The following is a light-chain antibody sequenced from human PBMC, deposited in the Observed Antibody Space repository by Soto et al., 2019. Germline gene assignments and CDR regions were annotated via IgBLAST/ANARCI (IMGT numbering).Light chain of an antibody. V-gene: IGKV1-5*03. Sequence: DLQMTQSPSSLSASVGDSVIITCRASQSISRWLAWFQQEPGRAPKLLITEASNLEGGVPSRFSGSGYGTEFTLTINNVQPDDFATYYCQQYHTSPWTFGQGTKVEIK. CDR1: QSISRW. CDR3: QQYHTSPWT. CDR2: EAS. J-gene: IGKJ1*01.